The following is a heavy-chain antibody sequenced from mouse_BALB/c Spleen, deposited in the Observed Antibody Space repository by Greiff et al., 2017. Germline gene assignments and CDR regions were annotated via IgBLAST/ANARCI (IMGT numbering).Heavy chain of an antibody. J-gene: IGHJ2*01. CDR1: GYSITSGYY. V-gene: IGHV3-6*02. CDR2: ISYDGSN. CDR3: AREEYGNYFDY. Sequence: DVQLQESGPGLVKPSQSLSLTCSVTGYSITSGYYWNWIRQFPGNKLEWMGYISYDGSNNYNPSLKNRISITRDTSKNQFFLKLNSVTTEDTATYYCAREEYGNYFDYWGQGTTLTVSS. D-gene: IGHD2-10*02.